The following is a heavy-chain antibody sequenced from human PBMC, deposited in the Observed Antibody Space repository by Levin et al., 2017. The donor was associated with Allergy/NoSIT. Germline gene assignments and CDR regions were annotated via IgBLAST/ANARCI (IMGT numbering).Heavy chain of an antibody. D-gene: IGHD3-10*01. J-gene: IGHJ4*02. V-gene: IGHV3-21*01. CDR2: ISSSSSYI. Sequence: SCAASGFTFSSYSMNWVRQAPGKGLEWVSSISSSSSYIYYADSVKGRFTISRDNAKNSLYLQMNSLRAEDTAVYYCAREAVLWFGESRHFDYWGQGTLVTVSS. CDR1: GFTFSSYS. CDR3: AREAVLWFGESRHFDY.